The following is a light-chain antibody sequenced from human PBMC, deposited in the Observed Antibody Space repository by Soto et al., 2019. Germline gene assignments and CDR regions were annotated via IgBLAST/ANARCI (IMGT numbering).Light chain of an antibody. Sequence: EIVMTQSPATLSVSPGERATLSCRASRNINRKLAWYQQKPGQAPRLLISGASTRATGIPARFSGSGSGTEFTLPISRPQSEDFAVYYCQQYYDYPPLIFGGGTKVEIK. J-gene: IGKJ4*01. CDR1: RNINRK. CDR2: GAS. CDR3: QQYYDYPPLI. V-gene: IGKV3-15*01.